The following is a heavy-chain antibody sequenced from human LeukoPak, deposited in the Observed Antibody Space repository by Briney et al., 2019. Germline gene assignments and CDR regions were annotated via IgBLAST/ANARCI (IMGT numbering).Heavy chain of an antibody. V-gene: IGHV3-53*01. CDR1: GFTVSSNY. Sequence: GGSLRLSCAASGFTVSSNYMSWVRQAPGKGLEWVSVIYSGGGTYYADSVKGRFTISRDNSKNTLYLQMNSLRAEDTAVYYCARDSRDYYYGMDVWGQGTTVTVSS. CDR3: ARDSRDYYYGMDV. J-gene: IGHJ6*02. CDR2: IYSGGGT.